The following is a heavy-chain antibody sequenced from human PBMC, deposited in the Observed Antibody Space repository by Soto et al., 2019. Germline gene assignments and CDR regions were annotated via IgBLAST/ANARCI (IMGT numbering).Heavy chain of an antibody. CDR1: GFTFSRYT. Sequence: GGSLRLSCAASGFTFSRYTMHWVRQAPGKGLEYVSAISSNGGSTYYANSVKGRFTISRDNSKNTLYLQMGSLRPEDMAVYYCARDLYTDRIAVAVCWGQGTLVTVSS. V-gene: IGHV3-64*01. CDR3: ARDLYTDRIAVAVC. D-gene: IGHD6-19*01. CDR2: ISSNGGST. J-gene: IGHJ4*02.